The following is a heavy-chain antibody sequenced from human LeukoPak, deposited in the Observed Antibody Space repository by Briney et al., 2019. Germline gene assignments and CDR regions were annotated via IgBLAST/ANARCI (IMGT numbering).Heavy chain of an antibody. V-gene: IGHV3-74*01. CDR2: INSDGNII. CDR3: ATYLTLDST. Sequence: QPGGSLRLSCATSGFDFSTFWMHWVRQAPGKGLVWVARINSDGNIISYADSVKGRFTISRDNAKNTLYLQMSSLRAEDTAVYYCATYLTLDSTWGQGTLVSVSS. J-gene: IGHJ5*02. D-gene: IGHD6-13*01. CDR1: GFDFSTFW.